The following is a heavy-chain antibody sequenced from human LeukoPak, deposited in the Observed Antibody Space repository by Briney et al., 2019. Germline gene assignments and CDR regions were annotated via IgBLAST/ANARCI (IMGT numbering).Heavy chain of an antibody. J-gene: IGHJ6*03. Sequence: GGSLRLSCAASGFTFSSYSMNWVRQAPGKGLEWVSSISSSSSYIYYADSVKGRFTISRDNAKNSLYLQLNSLRAEDTAVYYCAKRGSYYYYMDVWGKGTTVTVSS. D-gene: IGHD3-10*01. V-gene: IGHV3-21*01. CDR1: GFTFSSYS. CDR2: ISSSSSYI. CDR3: AKRGSYYYYMDV.